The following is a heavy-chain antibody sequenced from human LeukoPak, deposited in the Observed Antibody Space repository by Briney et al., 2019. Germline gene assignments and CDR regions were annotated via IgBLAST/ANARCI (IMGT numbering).Heavy chain of an antibody. CDR3: AGQARPGSAEGAFDI. D-gene: IGHD2-2*01. Sequence: SGGSLRLSCTASGFTFSSYDMHWVRQDKGKGLEWVPAISTAGDPYYLGSVKGRFTISRENAKNSFYLQMNSLRAGDTAVYYCAGQARPGSAEGAFDIWGQGTMVTVSS. CDR2: ISTAGDP. CDR1: GFTFSSYD. V-gene: IGHV3-13*05. J-gene: IGHJ3*02.